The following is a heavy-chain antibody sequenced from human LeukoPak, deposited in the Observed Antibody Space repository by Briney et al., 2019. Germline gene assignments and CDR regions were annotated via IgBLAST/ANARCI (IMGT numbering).Heavy chain of an antibody. CDR2: ISSSSSYI. J-gene: IGHJ4*02. V-gene: IGHV3-21*01. CDR3: ASDWAVAGTLG. D-gene: IGHD6-19*01. Sequence: PGGSLRLSCAASGFTVSSNYMSWVRQAPGKGLEWVSSISSSSSYIYYADSVKGRFTISRDNAKNSLYLQMNSLRAEDTAVYYCASDWAVAGTLGWGQGTLVTVSS. CDR1: GFTVSSNY.